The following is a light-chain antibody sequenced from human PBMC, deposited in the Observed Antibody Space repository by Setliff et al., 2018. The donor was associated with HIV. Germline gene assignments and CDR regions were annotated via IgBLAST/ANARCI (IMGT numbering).Light chain of an antibody. J-gene: IGLJ1*01. V-gene: IGLV2-14*03. CDR2: DVS. CDR1: NSDIGAYNY. CDR3: CSYSSSSTLDV. Sequence: SALAQPASVSGSPGQSITISCTGTNSDIGAYNYVSWYQQYPGKAPKLMIYDVSNRPSGVSNRFSGSKSGNTASLTISGLQAEDEADYYCCSYSSSSTLDVFGTGTKVTVL.